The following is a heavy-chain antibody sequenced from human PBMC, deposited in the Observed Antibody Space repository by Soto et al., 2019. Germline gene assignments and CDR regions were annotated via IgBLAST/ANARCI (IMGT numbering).Heavy chain of an antibody. CDR1: GGSISSGGYY. V-gene: IGHV4-31*03. D-gene: IGHD3-22*01. Sequence: LSLTCTVSGGSISSGGYYWSWIRQHPGKGLEWIGYIYYSGSTYYNPSLKSRVTISVDTSKNQFSLKLSSVTAADTAVYYCARERRYYYDSSGSPSWGQGTLVTVSS. J-gene: IGHJ4*02. CDR3: ARERRYYYDSSGSPS. CDR2: IYYSGST.